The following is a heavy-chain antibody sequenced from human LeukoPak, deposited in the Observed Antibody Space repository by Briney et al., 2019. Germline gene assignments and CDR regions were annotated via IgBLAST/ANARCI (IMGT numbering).Heavy chain of an antibody. D-gene: IGHD3-10*01. CDR2: IYSGGST. Sequence: QPGGSLRLSCAASGFTVSSNYMSWVRQAPGKGLEWVSVIYSGGSTYYADSVKGRFTISRDNSKNTLYLQMNSLRAEDTAVYYCASPSMVRGAINYYYYGMDVRGQGTTVTVSS. CDR3: ASPSMVRGAINYYYYGMDV. V-gene: IGHV3-66*01. CDR1: GFTVSSNY. J-gene: IGHJ6*02.